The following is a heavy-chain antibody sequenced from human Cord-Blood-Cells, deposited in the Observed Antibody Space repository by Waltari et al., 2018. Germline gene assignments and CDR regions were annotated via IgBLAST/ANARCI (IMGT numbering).Heavy chain of an antibody. CDR2: IIPIFGTA. V-gene: IGHV1-69*01. J-gene: IGHJ4*02. Sequence: QVQLVQSGAEVKKPGSSVKVSCNASGGTFSSYAISWVRQAPGQGLEWMGGIIPIFGTANYAQKFQGRVTITADESTSTAYMELSSLRSEDTAVYYCASPYYYGSGSYYFDYWGQGTLVTVSS. CDR3: ASPYYYGSGSYYFDY. D-gene: IGHD3-10*01. CDR1: GGTFSSYA.